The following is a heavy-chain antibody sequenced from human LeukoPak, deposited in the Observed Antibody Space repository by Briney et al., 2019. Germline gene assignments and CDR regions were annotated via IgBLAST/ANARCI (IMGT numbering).Heavy chain of an antibody. V-gene: IGHV3-48*02. Sequence: GGSLRLSCAASGFTFSSYSMNCVRQAPGKGLEWVSYINSSSSTIYYADSVKGRFTISRDNAKNSLYLQMNSLRDEDTAVYYCASSVDTVFYYYYGMDVWGQGTTVTVSS. CDR2: INSSSSTI. J-gene: IGHJ6*02. D-gene: IGHD5-18*01. CDR1: GFTFSSYS. CDR3: ASSVDTVFYYYYGMDV.